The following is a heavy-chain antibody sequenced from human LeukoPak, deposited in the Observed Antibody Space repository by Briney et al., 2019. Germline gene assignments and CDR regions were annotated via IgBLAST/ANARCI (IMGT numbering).Heavy chain of an antibody. CDR3: ARDGYSGSDAL. Sequence: SETLSLTCTVFGGSISTYYWSWIRQPPGKGLEWIGYIYHSGSTNYNPSLKSRVTISVDTPQNQFSLNLSSVTAADTAIYYCARDGYSGSDALWGQGTLVTASS. D-gene: IGHD5-12*01. CDR1: GGSISTYY. CDR2: IYHSGST. V-gene: IGHV4-59*01. J-gene: IGHJ4*02.